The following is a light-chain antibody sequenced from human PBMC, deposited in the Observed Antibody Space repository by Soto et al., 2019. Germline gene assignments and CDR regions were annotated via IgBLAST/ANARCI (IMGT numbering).Light chain of an antibody. CDR1: QSVSSNF. Sequence: EIVLTQSPGILSLSPGERATLSCGASQSVSSNFLAWYQQKPGQAPRLLMYGASNRATGIPDRFSGSGSETEFTLTINRLEPEDFAVYYCQQYGSSPPFTFGPGTKVDIK. V-gene: IGKV3-20*01. J-gene: IGKJ3*01. CDR3: QQYGSSPPFT. CDR2: GAS.